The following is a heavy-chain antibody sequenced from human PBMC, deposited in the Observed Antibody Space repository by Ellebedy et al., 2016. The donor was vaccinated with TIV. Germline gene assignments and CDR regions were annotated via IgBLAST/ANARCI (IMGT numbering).Heavy chain of an antibody. CDR2: ISYDGNNK. V-gene: IGHV3-30-3*01. CDR1: GFTFSNYA. D-gene: IGHD1-26*01. Sequence: GGSLRLXXAASGFTFSNYAMNWVRQAPGKGLEWVASISYDGNNKYYADSVKGRFTLSRDNSKNTLYLEMNSLRAEDTAVYYCARDRSYSPTYWGQGTLVTVSS. J-gene: IGHJ4*02. CDR3: ARDRSYSPTY.